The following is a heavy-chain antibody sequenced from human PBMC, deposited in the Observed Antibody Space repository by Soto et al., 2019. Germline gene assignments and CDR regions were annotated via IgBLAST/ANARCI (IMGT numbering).Heavy chain of an antibody. V-gene: IGHV3-74*03. J-gene: IGHJ5*02. CDR3: ARDQSTGDWFDA. CDR1: GFDFSNYW. CDR2: INGDGSDI. Sequence: EVPLVQSGGGLVQPGGSLRLSCGASGFDFSNYWMHWVRQDPGKGLVWVSRINGDGSDIKYADSVKGRFTISRDNAKNTVYLQMNSLRPEDTAVYYCARDQSTGDWFDAWGKGTLVTVSS. D-gene: IGHD2-2*01.